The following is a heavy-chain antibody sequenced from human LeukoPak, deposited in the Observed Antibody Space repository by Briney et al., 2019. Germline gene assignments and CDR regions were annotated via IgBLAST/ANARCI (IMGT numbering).Heavy chain of an antibody. V-gene: IGHV3-21*01. CDR2: ISFNSDYI. CDR1: GFTFSAYS. J-gene: IGHJ4*02. D-gene: IGHD6-13*01. CDR3: ARYPLSSSWYFFDY. Sequence: PGGSLRLSCVVSGFTFSAYSMNWVRQAPGEGLEWVSSISFNSDYIYYADSVKGRFTISRDDAKNSLYLQMNSLRAEDTAVYYCARYPLSSSWYFFDYWGQGTLVTVSS.